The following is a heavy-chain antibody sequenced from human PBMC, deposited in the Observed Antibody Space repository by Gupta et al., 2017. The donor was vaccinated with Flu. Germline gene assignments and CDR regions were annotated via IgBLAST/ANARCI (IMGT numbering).Heavy chain of an antibody. D-gene: IGHD4-4*01. Sequence: SHYWMSWVRQIPGKGLEWVATLKQDGSDQDYGDSVKGRFTISRDSAKNSLYLQMNGLRVEDTAVYYCARGSHDSKYRCFETWGQGTRVIVAS. V-gene: IGHV3-7*01. J-gene: IGHJ5*02. CDR1: SHYW. CDR3: ARGSHDSKYRCFET. CDR2: LKQDGSDQ.